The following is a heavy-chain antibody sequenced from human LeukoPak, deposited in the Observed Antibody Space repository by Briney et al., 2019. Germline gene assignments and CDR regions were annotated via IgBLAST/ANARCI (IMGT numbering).Heavy chain of an antibody. CDR1: GYTFTSYG. CDR3: SRDAGPFGGVRFDH. D-gene: IGHD3-16*01. V-gene: IGHV1-18*01. J-gene: IGHJ4*02. Sequence: GASVKVSCKASGYTFTSYGISWVRQAPGQGLEWMGWISAYNGNTNYAQKLQGRVTMTRDTSTSTAYMELRSLRYDDTAVYYCSRDAGPFGGVRFDHWGQGTLVTVPS. CDR2: ISAYNGNT.